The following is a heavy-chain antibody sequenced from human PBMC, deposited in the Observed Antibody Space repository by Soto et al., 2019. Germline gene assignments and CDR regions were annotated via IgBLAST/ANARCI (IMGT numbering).Heavy chain of an antibody. D-gene: IGHD5-18*01. V-gene: IGHV3-48*02. CDR3: ARAAPHGYDY. CDR1: GFAFSNYG. Sequence: PGGSLRLSCAASGFAFSNYGMNWVRQAQGERLEWLSYIGSGSSVTYYTDSVRDRFTISRDDAENSLYLRMNSLRDEDTAVYYCARAAPHGYDYWGQGTLVTVSS. J-gene: IGHJ4*02. CDR2: IGSGSSVT.